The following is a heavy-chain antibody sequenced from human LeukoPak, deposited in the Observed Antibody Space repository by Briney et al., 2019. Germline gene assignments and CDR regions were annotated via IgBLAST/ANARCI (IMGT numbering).Heavy chain of an antibody. CDR2: TYYRSMWYY. CDR3: AYGMDV. J-gene: IGHJ6*02. CDR1: GDSVLSNRAA. V-gene: IGHV6-1*01. Sequence: SQSLSLTCAISGDSVLSNRAAWNWIRQSPSRGLEWLGRTYYRSMWYYDYAESVKSRIAINPDTSKNQFSLQLNSVTLEDTAVYYCAYGMDVWGQGTTVTVSS.